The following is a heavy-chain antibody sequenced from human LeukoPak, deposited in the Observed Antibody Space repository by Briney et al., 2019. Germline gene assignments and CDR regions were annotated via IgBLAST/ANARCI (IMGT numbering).Heavy chain of an antibody. V-gene: IGHV3-64*01. Sequence: PGGSLRLSCAASGFTFSSYAMHWVRQAPGKGLEYVSAISSKGGSTYYANSVKGRFTISRDNSKNTLYLQMGSLRAEDMAVYYCATTLPDSSGWYSGGASYYFDYWGQGTLVTVSS. D-gene: IGHD6-19*01. CDR2: ISSKGGST. CDR3: ATTLPDSSGWYSGGASYYFDY. CDR1: GFTFSSYA. J-gene: IGHJ4*02.